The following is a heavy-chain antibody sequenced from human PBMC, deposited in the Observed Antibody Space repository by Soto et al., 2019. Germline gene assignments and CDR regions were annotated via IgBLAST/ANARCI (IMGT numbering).Heavy chain of an antibody. CDR1: GFTFSSYG. Sequence: HPGGSLRLSSAASGFTFSSYGMHWVCQAPDKGQERVAVIWYDGSNKYYADSVKGRFTISRENSKNTLYLQMNSLRAEDTALYYCARERASSLDAFDIWAEGTMVTVSS. D-gene: IGHD6-13*01. CDR3: ARERASSLDAFDI. CDR2: IWYDGSNK. J-gene: IGHJ3*02. V-gene: IGHV3-33*01.